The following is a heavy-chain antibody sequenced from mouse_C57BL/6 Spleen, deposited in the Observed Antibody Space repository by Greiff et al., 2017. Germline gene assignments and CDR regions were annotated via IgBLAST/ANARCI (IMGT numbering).Heavy chain of an antibody. V-gene: IGHV1-62-2*01. CDR3: ARHEVGVYYGNSYFGY. CDR1: GYTFTEYT. CDR2: FYPGSGSI. J-gene: IGHJ2*01. D-gene: IGHD2-1*01. Sequence: QVQLQQSGAELVKPGASVKLSCKASGYTFTEYTIHWVKQRSGQGLEWIGWFYPGSGSIKYNEKFKDKATLTADKATSTVYMELSRLTSEDSAVYFCARHEVGVYYGNSYFGYWGQGTTLTVSS.